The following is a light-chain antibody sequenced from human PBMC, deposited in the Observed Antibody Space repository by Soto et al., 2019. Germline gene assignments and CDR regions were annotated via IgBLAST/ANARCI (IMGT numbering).Light chain of an antibody. V-gene: IGLV1-40*01. CDR1: SSNIGAGYD. CDR2: GNT. J-gene: IGLJ1*01. CDR3: RSHDRSLNAPV. Sequence: QLVLTQPPSVSGAPGQRVTISCTGSSSNIGAGYDVHWYLQLPGTAPKLLIYGNTNRPSGVPDRFSGSKSGSSAPLAITGLQAEDEADYYCRSHDRSLNAPVFGTGTKLTVL.